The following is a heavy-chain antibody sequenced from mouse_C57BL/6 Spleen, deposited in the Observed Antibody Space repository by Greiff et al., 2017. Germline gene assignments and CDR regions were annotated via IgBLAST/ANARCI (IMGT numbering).Heavy chain of an antibody. D-gene: IGHD1-1*01. Sequence: QVQLQQPGAELVKPGASVKLSCKASGYTFTSYWMHWVKQRPGQGLEWIGMIHPNSGSTNYNEKFKSKATLTVDKSSSTAYRHLSSLTSEDSAVYDGARSPVATRFDYWGQGTTLTVSS. J-gene: IGHJ2*01. CDR1: GYTFTSYW. CDR3: ARSPVATRFDY. CDR2: IHPNSGST. V-gene: IGHV1-64*01.